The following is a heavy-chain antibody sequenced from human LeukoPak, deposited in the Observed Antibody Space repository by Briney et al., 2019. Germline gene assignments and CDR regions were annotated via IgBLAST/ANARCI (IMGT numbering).Heavy chain of an antibody. CDR3: AREVSGEWLRLPPVFSYYYMDV. CDR1: GYTFTSYG. V-gene: IGHV1-18*01. Sequence: ASVKASCKASGYTFTSYGISWVRQAPGRGLEWMGWISAYNGNTNYPKKLQGRVTMTTDTSTSTAYMKLRSLRSDDTAVYYCAREVSGEWLRLPPVFSYYYMDVWGKGTTVTVSS. D-gene: IGHD5-12*01. CDR2: ISAYNGNT. J-gene: IGHJ6*03.